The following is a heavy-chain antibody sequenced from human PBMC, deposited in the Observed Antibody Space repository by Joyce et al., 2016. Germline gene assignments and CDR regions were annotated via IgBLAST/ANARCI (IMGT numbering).Heavy chain of an antibody. CDR3: SRDYGLAAPPV. J-gene: IGHJ4*02. V-gene: IGHV3-21*02. CDR1: GFVFKTYT. CDR2: ISGSGKYS. D-gene: IGHD2-2*03. Sequence: EVQLVESGGRLVKPGESLRLSCSASGFVFKTYTMNWVRQAPGKGLEWVASISGSGKYSYYADSIRGRFTVSRDNAEQSLFLQLNSLRAEDTAVYYCSRDYGLAAPPVWGQGTLVTVSS.